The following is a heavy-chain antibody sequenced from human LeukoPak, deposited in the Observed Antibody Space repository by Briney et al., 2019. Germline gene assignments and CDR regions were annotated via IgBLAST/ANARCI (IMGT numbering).Heavy chain of an antibody. Sequence: SETLSLTCTVSGGSISSSSYYWGWIRQPPGKGLEWIGSIYYSGSTYYNPSLKGRVTISVDTSKNQFSLKLSSVTAADTAVYYCARQAVRGVIITNYFDYWGQGTLVTASS. CDR1: GGSISSSSYY. J-gene: IGHJ4*02. D-gene: IGHD3-10*01. CDR2: IYYSGST. CDR3: ARQAVRGVIITNYFDY. V-gene: IGHV4-39*01.